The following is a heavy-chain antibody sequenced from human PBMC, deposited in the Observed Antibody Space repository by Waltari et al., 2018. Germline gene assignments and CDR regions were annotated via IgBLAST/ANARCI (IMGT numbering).Heavy chain of an antibody. CDR3: AKDLNWSNYYYYYGMDV. CDR2: SSGRGGST. V-gene: IGHV3-23*04. Sequence: EVQLVESGGGLVQPGGSLRLSCAASGFTFSSYAMSWVRQAPGKGLEWVSASSGRGGSTYYADSVKGRFTISRDNSKNTLYLQMNSLRAEDTAVYYCAKDLNWSNYYYYYGMDVWGQGTTVTVSS. J-gene: IGHJ6*02. D-gene: IGHD1-20*01. CDR1: GFTFSSYA.